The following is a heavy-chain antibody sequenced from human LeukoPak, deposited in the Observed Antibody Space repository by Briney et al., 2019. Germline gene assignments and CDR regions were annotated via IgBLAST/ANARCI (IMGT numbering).Heavy chain of an antibody. Sequence: GESLQISCQGSGYNFTSYWIAWVRQLPGKGLEWMAIIYPGDSETRYSPSFQGQVTISADESITTAYLQWSSLKASDTAMYYCARRSSGGSYWDWGQGTLVTVSS. CDR3: ARRSSGGSYWD. J-gene: IGHJ4*02. CDR1: GYNFTSYW. V-gene: IGHV5-51*01. D-gene: IGHD1-26*01. CDR2: IYPGDSET.